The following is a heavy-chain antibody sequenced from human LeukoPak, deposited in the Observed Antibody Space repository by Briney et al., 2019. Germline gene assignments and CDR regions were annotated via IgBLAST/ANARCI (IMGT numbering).Heavy chain of an antibody. CDR3: ARIGSGYDYQPHFDY. V-gene: IGHV1-18*01. CDR2: ISAYNGNT. Sequence: GASVKVSCKASGYTFTSYGISWVRQAPGQGLEWMGWISAYNGNTNYAQKLQGRVTMTTDTSTSTAYMELRSLRSDDTAVYYCARIGSGYDYQPHFDYWGQGTLVTVSS. D-gene: IGHD5-12*01. CDR1: GYTFTSYG. J-gene: IGHJ4*02.